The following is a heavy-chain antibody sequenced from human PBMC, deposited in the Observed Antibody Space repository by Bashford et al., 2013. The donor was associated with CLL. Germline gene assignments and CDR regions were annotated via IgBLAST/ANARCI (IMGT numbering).Heavy chain of an antibody. D-gene: IGHD2-15*01. J-gene: IGHJ3*02. Sequence: ASVKVSCTASGYTFTTYYISWVRQAPGQRLEWMGRIIPNGGDTNYAQKFQGRVTMTRDTSTSTVYMELSSLTSEDTAVYYCARVGGGCCCAFHMWGQGTMVTVSS. CDR1: GYTFTTYY. V-gene: IGHV1-46*03. CDR2: IIPNGGDT. CDR3: ARVGGGCCCAFHM.